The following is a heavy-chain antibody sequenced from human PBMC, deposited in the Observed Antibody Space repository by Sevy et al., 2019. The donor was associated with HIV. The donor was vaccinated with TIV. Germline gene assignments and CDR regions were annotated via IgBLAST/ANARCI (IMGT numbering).Heavy chain of an antibody. CDR3: ARDLNGGHVLHY. D-gene: IGHD5-12*01. J-gene: IGHJ4*02. V-gene: IGHV3-33*01. Sequence: GGSLRLSCAASGFTFSSYGMHWVRQAPGKGLEWVAVIWYDGSNKYYADSVKGRFTISRDNSKNTLYLQMNSLRAEDTAVYYCARDLNGGHVLHYWGQGTLVTVSS. CDR2: IWYDGSNK. CDR1: GFTFSSYG.